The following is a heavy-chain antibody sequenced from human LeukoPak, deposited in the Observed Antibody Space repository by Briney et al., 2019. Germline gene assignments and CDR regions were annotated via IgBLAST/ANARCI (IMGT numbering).Heavy chain of an antibody. CDR3: ARDGRQEYYYGSGRRGYSQH. CDR2: IKQDGSEK. D-gene: IGHD3-10*01. J-gene: IGHJ1*01. CDR1: GFTFSSYW. V-gene: IGHV3-7*01. Sequence: GGSLRLSCAASGFTFSSYWMSWVRQAPGKGLEWVANIKQDGSEKYYVDSVKGRFTISRDNAKNSLYLQMNSLRAEDTAVSYCARDGRQEYYYGSGRRGYSQHWGQGTLVTVSS.